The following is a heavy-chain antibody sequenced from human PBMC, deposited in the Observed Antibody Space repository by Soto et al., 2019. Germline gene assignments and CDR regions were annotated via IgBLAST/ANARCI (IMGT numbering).Heavy chain of an antibody. CDR2: TRNKANSYTT. V-gene: IGHV3-72*01. Sequence: EVQLVESGGGLVQPGGSLRLSCAASGFTFSDHYMDWVRQAPGKGLEWVGRTRNKANSYTTEYAASVKGRFTISRDDSKNSLYLQMNSLKTEDTAVYYCARERATIPNYFDYWGQGTLVTVSS. D-gene: IGHD5-12*01. CDR1: GFTFSDHY. CDR3: ARERATIPNYFDY. J-gene: IGHJ4*02.